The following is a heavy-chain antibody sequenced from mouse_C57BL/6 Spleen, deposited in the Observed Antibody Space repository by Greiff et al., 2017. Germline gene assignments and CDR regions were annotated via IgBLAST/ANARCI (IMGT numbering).Heavy chain of an antibody. CDR1: GYTFTDYY. V-gene: IGHV1-26*01. CDR2: INPNNGGT. J-gene: IGHJ2*01. CDR3: ASYYYGSSLYYFDY. D-gene: IGHD1-1*01. Sequence: EVQLQQSGPELVKPGASVKISCKASGYTFTDYYMNWVQQSHGKSLEWIGDINPNNGGTSYNQKFKGKATLTVDKSSSTAYMELRSLTSEDSAVYYCASYYYGSSLYYFDYWGQGTTLTVSS.